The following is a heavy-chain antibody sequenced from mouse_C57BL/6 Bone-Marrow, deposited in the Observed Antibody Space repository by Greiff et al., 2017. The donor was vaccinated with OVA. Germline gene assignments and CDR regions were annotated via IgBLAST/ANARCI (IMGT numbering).Heavy chain of an antibody. Sequence: EVQLQQSGAELVRPGASVKLSCTASGFNIKDDYMHWVKQRPEQGLEWIGWIDPENGDTEYASKFQGKATITADTSSNTAYLQLSSLTSEVTAVYYCTTWFSAWFAYWGQGTLVTVSA. D-gene: IGHD2-2*01. CDR2: IDPENGDT. CDR1: GFNIKDDY. CDR3: TTWFSAWFAY. V-gene: IGHV14-4*01. J-gene: IGHJ3*01.